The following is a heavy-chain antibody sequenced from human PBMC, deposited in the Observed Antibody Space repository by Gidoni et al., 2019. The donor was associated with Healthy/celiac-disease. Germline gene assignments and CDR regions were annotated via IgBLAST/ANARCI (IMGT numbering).Heavy chain of an antibody. D-gene: IGHD3-10*01. CDR1: GGSFSGYY. J-gene: IGHJ6*03. Sequence: QVQLQQWGAGLLKPSETLSLTCAVYGGSFSGYYWSWIRQPPGKGLEWIGEINHSGSTNYNPSLKSRVTISVDTSKNQFSLKLSSVTAADTAVYYCARTGITMVRGAPTCMDVWGKGTTVTVSS. CDR2: INHSGST. CDR3: ARTGITMVRGAPTCMDV. V-gene: IGHV4-34*01.